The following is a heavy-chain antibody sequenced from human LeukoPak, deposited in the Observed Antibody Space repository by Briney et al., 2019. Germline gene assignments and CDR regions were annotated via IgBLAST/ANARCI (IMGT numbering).Heavy chain of an antibody. Sequence: GGSLRLSCAASGFTFSSLAMSWVRQAPGKGLEWVSTIGGQSDRAYYADSVKGRFTISRDNSKSTLFLDMSSLRAEGTAGYYCAKLDPTVLGAFDVWGHGTMVTVSS. V-gene: IGHV3-23*01. CDR1: GFTFSSLA. CDR3: AKLDPTVLGAFDV. D-gene: IGHD1-1*01. J-gene: IGHJ3*01. CDR2: IGGQSDRA.